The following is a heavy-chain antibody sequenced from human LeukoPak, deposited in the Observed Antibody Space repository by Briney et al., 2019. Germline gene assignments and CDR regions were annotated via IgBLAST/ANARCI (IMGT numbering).Heavy chain of an antibody. CDR3: ARNEADFWSGLLFDI. J-gene: IGHJ3*02. V-gene: IGHV4-31*03. Sequence: PSETLSLTCTVSGGSISSGGYYWTWIRQHPGKGLEWIGYIYYSGSTYYNPSLKSRVTISVDTSKNQFPLKLSSVTAADTAVYYCARNEADFWSGLLFDIWGQGTMVTVSS. D-gene: IGHD3-3*01. CDR1: GGSISSGGYY. CDR2: IYYSGST.